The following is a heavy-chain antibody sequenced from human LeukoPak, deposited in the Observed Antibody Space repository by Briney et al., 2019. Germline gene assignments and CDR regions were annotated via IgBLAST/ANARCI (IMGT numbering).Heavy chain of an antibody. D-gene: IGHD6-19*01. J-gene: IGHJ4*02. CDR3: ARIYSSGSRYYFDY. V-gene: IGHV3-48*03. Sequence: GGSLRLSCAASGFTFSSYAMNWVRQAPGKGLEWVSYISSSGSTLYYADSVKGRFTISRDNAKNSLYLQMNSLRAEDTALYYCARIYSSGSRYYFDYWGQGTLVTVSS. CDR2: ISSSGSTL. CDR1: GFTFSSYA.